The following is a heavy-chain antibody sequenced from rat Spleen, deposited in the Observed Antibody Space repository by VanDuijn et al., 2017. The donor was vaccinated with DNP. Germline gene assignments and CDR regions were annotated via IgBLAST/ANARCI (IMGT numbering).Heavy chain of an antibody. CDR2: ITTSGDST. V-gene: IGHV5-31*01. CDR3: ARRGHTTGLNWFAY. CDR1: GFTFNKYW. J-gene: IGHJ3*01. Sequence: EVQLVESGGDLVQPGRSLKVSCVVSGFTFNKYWMTWIRQVPGKGLEWVASITTSGDSTYSPDSVKGRFTISRDNAKSTLYLKMDSLRSEDTATYYCARRGHTTGLNWFAYWGQGTLVTVSS. D-gene: IGHD1-9*01.